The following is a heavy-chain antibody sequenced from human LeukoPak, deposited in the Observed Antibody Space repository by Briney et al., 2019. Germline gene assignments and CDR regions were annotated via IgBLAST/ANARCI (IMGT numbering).Heavy chain of an antibody. J-gene: IGHJ5*02. CDR1: GGSISSYY. CDR2: IYYSGST. V-gene: IGHV4-59*01. D-gene: IGHD4-17*01. CDR3: ARGDGDYGWFDP. Sequence: SETLSLTCTVSGGSISSYYWSWIRQPPGNGLEWIGYIYYSGSTNYNPSLKSRVTISVDTSKNHFSLRLSSVTAADTAVYYCARGDGDYGWFDPWGQGTLVTVSS.